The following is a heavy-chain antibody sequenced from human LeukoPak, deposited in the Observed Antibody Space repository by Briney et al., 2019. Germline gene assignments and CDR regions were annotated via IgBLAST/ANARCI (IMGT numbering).Heavy chain of an antibody. V-gene: IGHV3-53*01. D-gene: IGHD3-22*01. Sequence: GGSLRLSCAASGFTVSSNYMSWVRQAPGKGLEWVSVIYRGGNTFYAASVKGRFTVSRDNSKNTLYLQMTSLRAEDTAVYYCARADYYDSSGYNDYWGQGTLVTVSS. CDR1: GFTVSSNY. J-gene: IGHJ4*02. CDR2: IYRGGNT. CDR3: ARADYYDSSGYNDY.